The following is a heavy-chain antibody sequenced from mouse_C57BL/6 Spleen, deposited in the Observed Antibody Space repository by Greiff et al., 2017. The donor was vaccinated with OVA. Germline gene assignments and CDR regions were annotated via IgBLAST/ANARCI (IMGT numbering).Heavy chain of an antibody. Sequence: QVQLQQPGAELVMPGASVKLSCKASGYTFTSYWMHWVKQRPGQGLEWIGEIDPSASYTNYNQKFKGKSTLTVDKSSSPAYMQLSSLTSEDSAVYYCARSEGPYYYGSIPYYWGQGTSVTVSS. CDR1: GYTFTSYW. CDR2: IDPSASYT. CDR3: ARSEGPYYYGSIPYY. V-gene: IGHV1-69*01. J-gene: IGHJ4*01. D-gene: IGHD1-1*01.